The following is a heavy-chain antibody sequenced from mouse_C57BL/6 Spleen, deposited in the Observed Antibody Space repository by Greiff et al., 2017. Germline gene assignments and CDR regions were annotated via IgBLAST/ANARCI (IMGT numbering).Heavy chain of an antibody. CDR1: GYTFTSYD. J-gene: IGHJ3*01. V-gene: IGHV1-85*01. Sequence: QVQLQQSGPELVKPGASVKLSCKASGYTFTSYDINWVKQRPGQGLEWIGWIYPRDGSTTYNEKFKGKATLTVDTSSSTAYMELHSLTSEDSAVYFWARDSFAYWGQGTLVTVSA. CDR2: IYPRDGST. CDR3: ARDSFAY.